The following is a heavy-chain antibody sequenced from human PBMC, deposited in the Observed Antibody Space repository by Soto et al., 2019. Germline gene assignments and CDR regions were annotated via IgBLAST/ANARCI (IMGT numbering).Heavy chain of an antibody. J-gene: IGHJ4*02. CDR3: ARETYHYDITEDYFDY. V-gene: IGHV1-2*02. CDR1: GYTFTGYY. CDR2: INPNSGGT. Sequence: ASVKVSCKASGYTFTGYYMHWVRQAPGQGLEWMGWINPNSGGTNYAQKFQGRVTMTRDTSISTAYMELSRLRSDDTAVYYCARETYHYDITEDYFDYWGQGTLVTVSS. D-gene: IGHD3-22*01.